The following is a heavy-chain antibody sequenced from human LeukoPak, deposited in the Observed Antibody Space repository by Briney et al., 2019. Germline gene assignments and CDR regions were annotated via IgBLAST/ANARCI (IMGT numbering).Heavy chain of an antibody. J-gene: IGHJ4*02. CDR3: AKQSAGSAAWYSLHYDF. CDR2: VDGGGGGT. D-gene: IGHD6-13*01. Sequence: GGSLRLSCAASGFTFSTYWMTWVRQAPGRGLEWVSSVDGGGGGTYYADSVKGRFTISRDNSKDTLYLQMNGLRAEDTAVYFCAKQSAGSAAWYSLHYDFWGQGTLVTVSS. CDR1: GFTFSTYW. V-gene: IGHV3-23*01.